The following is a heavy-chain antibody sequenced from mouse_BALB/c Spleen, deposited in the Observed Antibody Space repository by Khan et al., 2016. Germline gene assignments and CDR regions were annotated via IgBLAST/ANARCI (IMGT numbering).Heavy chain of an antibody. CDR3: ARAWYSMDY. CDR1: GYTFSNYW. V-gene: IGHV1-9*01. Sequence: QVQLKESGAELMKPGASVKISCKATGYTFSNYWIEWVKQRPGHGLEWIGDILPGSGNSNYNENLKGKATFTADTSSNTAYMQLSSLTSEDSAVYYCARAWYSMDYWGQGTSVTVSP. CDR2: ILPGSGNS. J-gene: IGHJ4*01.